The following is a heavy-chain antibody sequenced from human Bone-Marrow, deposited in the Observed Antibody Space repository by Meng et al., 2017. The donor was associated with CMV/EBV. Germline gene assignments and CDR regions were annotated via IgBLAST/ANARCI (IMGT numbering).Heavy chain of an antibody. V-gene: IGHV3-74*01. Sequence: GESLKISCAASGFTFSSYWKHWVRQAPGKGLVWVSRINSDGTSTSYADSVKGRLTISRGNAKNTMYLQMNSLRAEDTAVYYCARNHRSGYYARTPDAFDYWGQGTLVTVSS. J-gene: IGHJ4*02. CDR2: INSDGTST. CDR3: ARNHRSGYYARTPDAFDY. D-gene: IGHD5-12*01. CDR1: GFTFSSYW.